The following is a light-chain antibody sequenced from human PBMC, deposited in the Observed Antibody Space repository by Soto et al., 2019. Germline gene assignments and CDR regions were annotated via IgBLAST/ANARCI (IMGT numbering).Light chain of an antibody. CDR3: LQHYSYPWT. CDR1: QGIRNE. J-gene: IGKJ1*01. Sequence: DIQMTQSPSSLSASVGDRVTITCRASQGIRNELGWYRQKPGKAPKRLIYDASILQGGVPSRFSGSGSGTEFTLTISSLQPEDFATYSCLQHYSYPWTFGQGTKVDIK. CDR2: DAS. V-gene: IGKV1-17*01.